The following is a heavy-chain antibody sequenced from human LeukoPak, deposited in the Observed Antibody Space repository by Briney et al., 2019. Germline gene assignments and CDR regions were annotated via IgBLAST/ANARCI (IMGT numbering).Heavy chain of an antibody. CDR3: ASTHGDYVFAFDI. CDR2: ISSSSSYT. J-gene: IGHJ3*02. CDR1: GFTFSDYY. V-gene: IGHV3-11*03. Sequence: PGGSLRLSCAASGFTFSDYYMSWIRQAPGKGLEWVSYISSSSSYTNYADSVKGRFTISRDNAKNSLYLQMNSLRAEDTAVYYCASTHGDYVFAFDIWGQGTMVTVSS. D-gene: IGHD4-17*01.